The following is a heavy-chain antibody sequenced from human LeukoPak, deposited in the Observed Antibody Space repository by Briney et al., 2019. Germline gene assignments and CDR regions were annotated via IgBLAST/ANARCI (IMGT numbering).Heavy chain of an antibody. CDR2: ISGSGGAT. CDR3: AKEGSHGSGKPNEY. Sequence: GGSLRLSCAASGFTFSSYAMSWVRQAPGKGLEWVSAISGSGGATYYADSVKGRFTISRDNSKNTLYLQMNSLRAEDTAIYYCAKEGSHGSGKPNEYWGQGILVTVSS. J-gene: IGHJ4*02. D-gene: IGHD3-10*01. CDR1: GFTFSSYA. V-gene: IGHV3-23*01.